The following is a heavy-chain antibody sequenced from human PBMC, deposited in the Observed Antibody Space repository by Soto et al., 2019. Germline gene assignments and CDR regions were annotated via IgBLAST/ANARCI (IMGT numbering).Heavy chain of an antibody. V-gene: IGHV4-34*01. CDR2: INHSGST. Sequence: SETLSLTCAVYGGSFSGYYWSWILQPPWKGLEWIGEINHSGSTNYNPSLKSRVTISVDTSKNQFSLKLSSVTAADTAVYYCARAPLRQQLHYSDMDIWGQGTTLTVSS. CDR3: ARAPLRQQLHYSDMDI. CDR1: GGSFSGYY. J-gene: IGHJ6*02. D-gene: IGHD6-13*01.